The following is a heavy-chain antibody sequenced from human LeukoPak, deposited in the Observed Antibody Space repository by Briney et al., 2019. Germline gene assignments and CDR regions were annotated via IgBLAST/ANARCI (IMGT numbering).Heavy chain of an antibody. CDR2: IYSGGST. J-gene: IGHJ4*02. CDR1: GFTVSSNY. CDR3: AKVPSLPYGDYRRDLDY. Sequence: GGSLRLSCAASGFTVSSNYMSWVRQAPGKGLEWVSVIYSGGSTYYADSVKGRFTISRDNAKNSLFLQMNSLRAEDTAVYYCAKVPSLPYGDYRRDLDYWGQGTLVTVSS. D-gene: IGHD4-17*01. V-gene: IGHV3-53*01.